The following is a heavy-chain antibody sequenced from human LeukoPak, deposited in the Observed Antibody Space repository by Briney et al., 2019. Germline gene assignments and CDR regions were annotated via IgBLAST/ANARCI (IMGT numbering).Heavy chain of an antibody. CDR2: IIPIFGTA. D-gene: IGHD3-3*02. J-gene: IGHJ4*02. Sequence: ASVKVSCKASGGTFGSYAISLVRQAPGQGLEWMGGIIPIFGTANYAQKFQGRVTITADESTSTAYMELSSLRSEDTAVDYCIIIGVVIRRPYWGQGTLVTVSS. CDR1: GGTFGSYA. V-gene: IGHV1-69*13. CDR3: IIIGVVIRRPY.